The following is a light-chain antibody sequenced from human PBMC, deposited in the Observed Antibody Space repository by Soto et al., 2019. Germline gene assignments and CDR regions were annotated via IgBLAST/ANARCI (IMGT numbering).Light chain of an antibody. Sequence: DIQMTQSPSSLSASVGDRITISCRASQSVSTHLNWYQQKPGKAPKLLIYAASTLQSGAPSRFSGSGSRTDFTLTITSLQPEDFATYYCQQSYYVPRTFGQGTKVEIK. CDR3: QQSYYVPRT. CDR2: AAS. CDR1: QSVSTH. V-gene: IGKV1-39*01. J-gene: IGKJ1*01.